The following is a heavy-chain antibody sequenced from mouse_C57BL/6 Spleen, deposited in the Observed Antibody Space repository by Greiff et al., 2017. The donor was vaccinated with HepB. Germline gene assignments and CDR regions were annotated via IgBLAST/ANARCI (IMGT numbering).Heavy chain of an antibody. V-gene: IGHV3-6*01. CDR1: GYSITSGYY. CDR3: ARVITTARYFDV. Sequence: EVQLVESGPGLVKPSQSLSLTCSVTGYSITSGYYWNWIRQFPGNKLEWMGYISYDGSNNYNPSLKNRISITRDTSKNQFFLKLNSVTTEDTATYYCARVITTARYFDVWGTGTTVTVSS. J-gene: IGHJ1*03. D-gene: IGHD1-1*01. CDR2: ISYDGSN.